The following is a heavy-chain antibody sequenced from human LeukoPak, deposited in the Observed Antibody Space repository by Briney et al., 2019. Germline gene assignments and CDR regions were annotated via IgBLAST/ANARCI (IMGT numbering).Heavy chain of an antibody. Sequence: GGSLRLSCAASGFTFSSYAMSWVRQAPGKGLEWVSAISGSGGSTYYADSVKGRFTISRDNSKNTLYLQMNSLRAADTAVYYCAKGDCSGGSCYKPLFDYWGQGTLVTVSS. J-gene: IGHJ4*02. V-gene: IGHV3-23*01. D-gene: IGHD2-15*01. CDR3: AKGDCSGGSCYKPLFDY. CDR1: GFTFSSYA. CDR2: ISGSGGST.